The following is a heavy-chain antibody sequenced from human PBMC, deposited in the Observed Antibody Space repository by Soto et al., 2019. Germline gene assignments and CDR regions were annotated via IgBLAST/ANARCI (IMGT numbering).Heavy chain of an antibody. J-gene: IGHJ4*02. CDR1: GISFNDFG. CDR3: ARENAPPYFDY. V-gene: IGHV3-33*01. D-gene: IGHD2-2*01. CDR2: IWYGGKKT. Sequence: QVHLVESGGGVVQPGRSLRLSCAASGISFNDFGVHWVRQAPGKGLEWVAVIWYGGKKTNYVDSVKGRFIISRDISKNMVYLQMNSLRDEDTAVYYCARENAPPYFDYWGQGTLVTVSS.